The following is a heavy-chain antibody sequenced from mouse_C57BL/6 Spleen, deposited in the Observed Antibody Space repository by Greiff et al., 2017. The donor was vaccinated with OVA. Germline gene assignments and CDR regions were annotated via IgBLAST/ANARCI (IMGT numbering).Heavy chain of an antibody. CDR2: IYPGDGDT. CDR3: AGIYYDYDGGFAY. Sequence: QVQLKESGPGLVEPGASVKISCTASGYAFSSSWMNWVKQRPGKGLEWLGRIYPGDGDTNYNGKFKGQATLTADKSSSTAYMKLSSLTSEDSAVYFCAGIYYDYDGGFAYWGQGTLVTVSA. J-gene: IGHJ3*01. V-gene: IGHV1-82*01. CDR1: GYAFSSSW. D-gene: IGHD2-4*01.